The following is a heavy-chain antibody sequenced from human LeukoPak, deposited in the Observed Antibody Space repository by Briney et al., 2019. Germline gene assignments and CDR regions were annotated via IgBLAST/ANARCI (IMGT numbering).Heavy chain of an antibody. CDR1: GGSFSGYY. CDR3: ASAPRIFGVALDY. J-gene: IGHJ4*02. D-gene: IGHD3-3*02. CDR2: INHSGST. Sequence: SETLSLTCAVYGGSFSGYYWNCIRQPPGKGLEWIGEINHSGSTNYNPSLKSRVTISVDTSKNQFSLKLSSVTAADTAVYYCASAPRIFGVALDYWGQGTLVTVSS. V-gene: IGHV4-34*01.